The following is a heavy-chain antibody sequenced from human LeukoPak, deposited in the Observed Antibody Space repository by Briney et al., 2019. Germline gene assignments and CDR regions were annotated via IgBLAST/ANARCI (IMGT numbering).Heavy chain of an antibody. CDR2: IYYSGST. CDR1: GGSISSYY. J-gene: IGHJ6*03. Sequence: SETLSLTCTVSGGSISSYYWSWIRQPPGKGLEWIGYIYYSGSTNYNPSLKSRVTISVDTSKNQFSLKLSSVTAADTAVYYCARGDTYNYYYYMDVWGKGTTVTVSS. D-gene: IGHD5-18*01. V-gene: IGHV4-59*01. CDR3: ARGDTYNYYYYMDV.